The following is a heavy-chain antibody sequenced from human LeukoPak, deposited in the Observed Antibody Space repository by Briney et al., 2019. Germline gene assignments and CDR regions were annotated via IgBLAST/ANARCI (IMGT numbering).Heavy chain of an antibody. J-gene: IGHJ4*02. V-gene: IGHV3-21*01. CDR2: ISSNRSYI. CDR1: GFTVSSNY. Sequence: GGSLRLSCAASGFTVSSNYMSWVRQAPGKGLEWVSSISSNRSYIYYAVSVKGRFTISRDNAKNSLYLQMNSLRAEDTAVYYCASGTVAGIGLDYWGQGTLVTVSS. CDR3: ASGTVAGIGLDY. D-gene: IGHD6-19*01.